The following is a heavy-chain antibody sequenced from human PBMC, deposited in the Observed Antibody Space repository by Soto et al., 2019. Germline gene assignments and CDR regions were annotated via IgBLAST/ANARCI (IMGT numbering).Heavy chain of an antibody. CDR3: AXXXXXXXXXXGGYFDF. CDR1: GFSLATSGVG. J-gene: IGHJ4*02. D-gene: IGHD3-10*01. V-gene: IGHV2-5*02. Sequence: QVTLEESGPTRVKPTQTLTLTCTFSGFSLATSGVGVGWVRQPPGKALERLALIYWDDDKRYSPSLRSRLTVXXXXXXXXXXXXXXXXXXXXXXXXXXAXXXXXXXXXXGGYFDFWGQGALVTVSS. CDR2: IYWDDDK.